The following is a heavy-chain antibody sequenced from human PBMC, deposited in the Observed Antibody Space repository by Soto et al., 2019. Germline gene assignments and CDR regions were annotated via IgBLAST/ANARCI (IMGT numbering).Heavy chain of an antibody. CDR2: IYRSGNT. V-gene: IGHV4-38-2*01. J-gene: IGHJ4*02. CDR3: SRSDTVGYYPY. Sequence: SESLSLTCAVSVYSVGSLYNWACLRQPPGKGLEWVASIYRSGNTYYNPSLTSRVTISVDTSKNQFSLKLSSVTAADSAVYYCSRSDTVGYYPYCGQGILVTVSS. D-gene: IGHD3-3*01. CDR1: VYSVGSLYN.